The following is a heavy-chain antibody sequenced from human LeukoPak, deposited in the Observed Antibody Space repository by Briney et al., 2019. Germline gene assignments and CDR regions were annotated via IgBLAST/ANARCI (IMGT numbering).Heavy chain of an antibody. Sequence: SETLSLTCTVSGGSISTYYWSWIRQPPGKGLEWIGYIYYSGSTNYNPSLKSRVTISVDTSKNQFSLKLSSVTAADTAVYYCATYSAYSNWFDPWGQGTLVTVSS. J-gene: IGHJ5*02. CDR1: GGSISTYY. CDR3: ATYSAYSNWFDP. V-gene: IGHV4-59*01. D-gene: IGHD5-12*01. CDR2: IYYSGST.